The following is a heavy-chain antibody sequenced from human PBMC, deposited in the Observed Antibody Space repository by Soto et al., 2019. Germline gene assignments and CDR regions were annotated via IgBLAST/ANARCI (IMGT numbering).Heavy chain of an antibody. J-gene: IGHJ4*02. Sequence: QLHLQESGPGLVKPSVTLSLTCTVSGGSIDSSNYYWGWIRQPPGKGLEWIGNIYYSGSTYYNPSLESRVTRSVDTSKSQFSLRLSSVTAADTAVYYCARIPRFTGWYYFDSWGQGTLVTVSS. V-gene: IGHV4-39*01. CDR1: GGSIDSSNYY. CDR3: ARIPRFTGWYYFDS. D-gene: IGHD6-19*01. CDR2: IYYSGST.